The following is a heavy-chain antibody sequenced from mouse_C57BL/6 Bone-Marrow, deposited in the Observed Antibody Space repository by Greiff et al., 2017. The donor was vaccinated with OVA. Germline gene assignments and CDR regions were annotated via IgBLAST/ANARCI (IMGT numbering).Heavy chain of an antibody. D-gene: IGHD2-4*01. CDR1: GYSFTGYY. V-gene: IGHV1-42*01. CDR2: INPSTGGT. Sequence: EVKLMESGPELVKPGASVKISCKASGYSFTGYYMNWVKQSPEKSLEWIGEINPSTGGTTYNQKFKAKATLTVDKSSSTAYMQLKSLTSEDSAVYYCARRYYEYGWFAYWGQGTLVTVSA. CDR3: ARRYYEYGWFAY. J-gene: IGHJ3*01.